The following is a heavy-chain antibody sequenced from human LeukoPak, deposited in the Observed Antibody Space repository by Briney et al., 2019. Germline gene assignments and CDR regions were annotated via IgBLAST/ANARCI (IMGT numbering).Heavy chain of an antibody. D-gene: IGHD3-10*01. Sequence: GGSLRLSCAASGFTFDDYAMHWVRQPPGKGLEWVSGISWNSGSIGYADSVKGRFTISRDTAKNSLYLQMNSLRAEDTALYYCAKGLWFGELLSSFDIWGQGTMVTVSS. CDR3: AKGLWFGELLSSFDI. V-gene: IGHV3-9*01. CDR2: ISWNSGSI. CDR1: GFTFDDYA. J-gene: IGHJ3*02.